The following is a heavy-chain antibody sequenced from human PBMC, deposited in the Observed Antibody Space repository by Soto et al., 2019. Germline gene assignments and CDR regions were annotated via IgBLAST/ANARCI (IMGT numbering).Heavy chain of an antibody. CDR1: GFTFSSYA. CDR3: AKDRGAGGRFSGIAVAGIPS. Sequence: EVQLLESGGGLVQPGGSLRLSCAASGFTFSSYAMSWVRQTPGQGLEWVSGSSGGGGNTYYADSVTGRFTISRDNSRNTLYLQMNSLRAADTAIYYCAKDRGAGGRFSGIAVAGIPSWGQGTLVTVSS. J-gene: IGHJ5*02. D-gene: IGHD6-19*01. CDR2: SSGGGGNT. V-gene: IGHV3-23*01.